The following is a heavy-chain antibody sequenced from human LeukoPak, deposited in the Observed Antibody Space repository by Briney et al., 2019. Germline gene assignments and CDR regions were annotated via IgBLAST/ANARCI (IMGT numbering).Heavy chain of an antibody. J-gene: IGHJ4*02. CDR2: IYYSGSA. CDR1: GGSISSYY. V-gene: IGHV4-59*01. D-gene: IGHD3-22*01. CDR3: ARVRLTMIDY. Sequence: SETLSLTCTVSGGSISSYYWSWIRQPPGKGLKWIGYIYYSGSANYNPSLKSRVTISVDTSKNQFSLKLSSVTAADTAVYYCARVRLTMIDYWGQGTLVTVSS.